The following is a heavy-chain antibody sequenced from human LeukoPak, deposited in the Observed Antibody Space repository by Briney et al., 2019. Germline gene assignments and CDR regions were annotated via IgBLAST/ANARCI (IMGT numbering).Heavy chain of an antibody. D-gene: IGHD6-6*01. J-gene: IGHJ4*02. V-gene: IGHV3-33*06. CDR3: AKGRSIAARPLDY. Sequence: PGGSLRLSCAASGFTFSSYGMHWVRQAPGKGLEWVAVIWYDGSNKYYADSVKGRFTISRDNSKNTLYLQTNSLRAEDTAVYYCAKGRSIAARPLDYWGQGTLVTVSS. CDR2: IWYDGSNK. CDR1: GFTFSSYG.